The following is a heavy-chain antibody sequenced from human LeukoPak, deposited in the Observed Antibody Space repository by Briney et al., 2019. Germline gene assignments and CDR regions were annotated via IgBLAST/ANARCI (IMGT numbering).Heavy chain of an antibody. CDR2: IYYSGST. CDR3: AKTLRYFDWLPEYYFDY. CDR1: GGSISSSSYY. J-gene: IGHJ4*02. Sequence: SETLSLTCTVSGGSISSSSYYWGWIRQPPGKGLEWIGSIYYSGSTYYNPSLKSRVTISVDTSKNQFSLKLSSVTAADTAVYYCAKTLRYFDWLPEYYFDYWGQGTLVTVSS. D-gene: IGHD3-9*01. V-gene: IGHV4-39*01.